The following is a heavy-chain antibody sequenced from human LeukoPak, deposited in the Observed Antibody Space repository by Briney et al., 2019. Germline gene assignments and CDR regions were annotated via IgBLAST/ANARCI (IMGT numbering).Heavy chain of an antibody. D-gene: IGHD1-26*01. CDR3: AKDREEEYYFDY. Sequence: GGSLRLSCAASGFTFSSYGMHWVRQAPGKGLEWVAVISYDGSNKYYADSVKGRFTISRDNSKNTLYLQMNSLRAEDTAMYYCAKDREEEYYFDYWGQGTLVTVSS. J-gene: IGHJ4*02. CDR1: GFTFSSYG. V-gene: IGHV3-30*18. CDR2: ISYDGSNK.